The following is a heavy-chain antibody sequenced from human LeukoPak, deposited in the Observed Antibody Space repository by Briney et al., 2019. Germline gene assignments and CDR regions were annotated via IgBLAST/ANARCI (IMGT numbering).Heavy chain of an antibody. D-gene: IGHD2-2*01. CDR3: AREVVVPAASGAFDI. J-gene: IGHJ3*02. CDR2: ISSSSSYI. V-gene: IGHV3-21*01. Sequence: GGSLRLSCAASGFTFSSYSMNWVRQAPGKGLEWVSSISSSSSYIYYADSVKGRFTISRDNAKNSLYLQMNSLRAEDTAVYYCAREVVVPAASGAFDIWGQGTMVTVSS. CDR1: GFTFSSYS.